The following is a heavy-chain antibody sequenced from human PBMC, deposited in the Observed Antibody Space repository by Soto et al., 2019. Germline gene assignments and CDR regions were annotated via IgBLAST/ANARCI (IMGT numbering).Heavy chain of an antibody. D-gene: IGHD2-15*01. V-gene: IGHV1-18*04. CDR3: ARVLGYCSGGSCHNFDY. J-gene: IGHJ4*02. CDR2: ISAYNGNT. Sequence: ASVKVSCKASGYTSTSYGISWVRQAPGQGLEWMGWISAYNGNTNYAQKLQGRVTMTTDTSTSTAYMELRSLRSDDTAVYYCARVLGYCSGGSCHNFDYWGQGTLVTVSS. CDR1: GYTSTSYG.